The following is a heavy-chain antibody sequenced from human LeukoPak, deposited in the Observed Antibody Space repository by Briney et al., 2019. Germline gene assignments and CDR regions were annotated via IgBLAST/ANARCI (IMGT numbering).Heavy chain of an antibody. V-gene: IGHV3-33*01. J-gene: IGHJ6*02. CDR1: GFTFSSYG. D-gene: IGHD2-2*01. CDR3: ARDDCSSTSCYVYYYYYGMDV. CDR2: IWYDGSNK. Sequence: PGGSLRLSCAASGFTFSSYGMHWVRQAPGKGLEWVAVIWYDGSNKYYADSVKGRFTISRDNSKNTLYLQMNSLRAEDTAVYYCARDDCSSTSCYVYYYYYGMDVWGQGTTVTVSS.